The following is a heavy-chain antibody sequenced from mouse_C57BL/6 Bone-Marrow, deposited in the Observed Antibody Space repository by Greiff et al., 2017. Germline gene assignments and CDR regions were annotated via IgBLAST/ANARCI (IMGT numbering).Heavy chain of an antibody. CDR1: GFNIKDDY. CDR3: TTVFITTVVATGAMDY. V-gene: IGHV14-4*01. CDR2: IDPENGDT. J-gene: IGHJ4*01. D-gene: IGHD1-1*01. Sequence: EVQGVESGAELVRPGASVKLSCTASGFNIKDDYMHWVKQRPEQGLEWIGWIDPENGDTEYASKFQGKATITADTSSNTAYLQLSSLTSEDTAVYYCTTVFITTVVATGAMDYWGQGTSVTVSS.